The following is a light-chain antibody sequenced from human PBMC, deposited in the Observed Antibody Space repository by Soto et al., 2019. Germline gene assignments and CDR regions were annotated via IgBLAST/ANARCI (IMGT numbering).Light chain of an antibody. Sequence: ALTQPASVSGSPGQSITISCTGTSSDVGGYNYVSWHQQHPGKAPKLMIYDVSNRPSGVSNRFSGSKSGNTASLTISGLQAEDEADYYCSSYTSSSTRVFGGGTKLTVL. CDR2: DVS. CDR1: SSDVGGYNY. J-gene: IGLJ2*01. V-gene: IGLV2-14*01. CDR3: SSYTSSSTRV.